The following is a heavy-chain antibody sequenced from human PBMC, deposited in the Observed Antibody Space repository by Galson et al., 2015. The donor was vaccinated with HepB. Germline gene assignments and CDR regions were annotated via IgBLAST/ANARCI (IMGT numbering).Heavy chain of an antibody. CDR3: ARAYYDILTGYFYYYGMDV. CDR2: ISYDGSNK. D-gene: IGHD3-9*01. Sequence: SLRLSCAASGFTFSSYAMHWVRQAPGKGLEWVAVISYDGSNKYYADSVKGRFTISRDNSKNTLYLQMNSLRAEDTAVYYCARAYYDILTGYFYYYGMDVWGQGTTVTVSS. CDR1: GFTFSSYA. V-gene: IGHV3-30-3*01. J-gene: IGHJ6*02.